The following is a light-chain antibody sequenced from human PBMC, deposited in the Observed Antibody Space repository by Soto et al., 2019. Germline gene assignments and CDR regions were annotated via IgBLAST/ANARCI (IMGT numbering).Light chain of an antibody. CDR1: QSAGNF. CDR3: QHYNHWPPIT. CDR2: YIS. J-gene: IGKJ5*01. Sequence: EIVMTQSPATPSVSPGETASLSCRASQSAGNFLAWYQQKPGQAPRLLIYYISTRATGIPARFSGSGSGTEFTLTISSLQPDDFATYYCQHYNHWPPITFGQGTRLEIK. V-gene: IGKV3D-15*01.